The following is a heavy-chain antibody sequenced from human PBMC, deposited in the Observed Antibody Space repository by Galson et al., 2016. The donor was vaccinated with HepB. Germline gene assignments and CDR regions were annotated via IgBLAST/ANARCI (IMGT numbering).Heavy chain of an antibody. CDR2: IKQDGSEK. D-gene: IGHD3-22*01. V-gene: IGHV3-7*01. CDR1: GFTFSSYW. J-gene: IGHJ4*02. CDR3: ARDFKRGYYDTSAFYS. Sequence: SLRLSCAASGFTFSSYWMGWVRQAPGRGLEWVANIKQDGSEKYYVDSVKGRFTISRDNAKNSLYLQMNSLRAEDTAVYYCARDFKRGYYDTSAFYSWGQGTLVTVSS.